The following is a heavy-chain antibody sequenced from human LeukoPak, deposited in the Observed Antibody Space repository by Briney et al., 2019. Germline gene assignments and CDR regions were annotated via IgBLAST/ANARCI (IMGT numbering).Heavy chain of an antibody. CDR2: ISSSSSYI. V-gene: IGHV3-21*01. J-gene: IGHJ4*02. Sequence: PGGSLRLSCAASGFTFSRYSMNWVRQAPGKGMECVSSISSSSSYIYYADSVKGRFTISRDNAKNSLYLQMSSLRAEDTAVYYCARTIVGATYPDYWGQGTLVTVSS. CDR1: GFTFSRYS. CDR3: ARTIVGATYPDY. D-gene: IGHD1-26*01.